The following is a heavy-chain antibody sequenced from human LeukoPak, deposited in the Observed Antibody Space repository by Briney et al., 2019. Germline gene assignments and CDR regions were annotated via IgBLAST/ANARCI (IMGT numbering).Heavy chain of an antibody. CDR3: ARRTYYSGSYHFDY. J-gene: IGHJ4*02. D-gene: IGHD1-26*01. Sequence: PGGSLRLSCAASGFIFSNYEMNWVRQAPGKGLEWVSFISSSGLSIYYADSVKGRFTISRDNAKNSLYLQMNSLRAEDTAVYYCARRTYYSGSYHFDYWGQGTLVTVSS. V-gene: IGHV3-48*03. CDR1: GFIFSNYE. CDR2: ISSSGLSI.